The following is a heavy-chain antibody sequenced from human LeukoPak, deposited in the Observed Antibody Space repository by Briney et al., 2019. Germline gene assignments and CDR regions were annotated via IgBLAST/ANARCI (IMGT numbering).Heavy chain of an antibody. J-gene: IGHJ4*02. Sequence: SETLSLTCAGSGGSISRGGYAWSWIRQPPGKGLEWIGYIYHSGSTYYNPSLKSRVTISVDRCKKQFPLKLSSVTAADTAVYYSARAAMGSDFDHWGQGTLVTVPS. CDR1: GGSISRGGYA. CDR2: IYHSGST. D-gene: IGHD3-10*01. V-gene: IGHV4-30-2*01. CDR3: ARAAMGSDFDH.